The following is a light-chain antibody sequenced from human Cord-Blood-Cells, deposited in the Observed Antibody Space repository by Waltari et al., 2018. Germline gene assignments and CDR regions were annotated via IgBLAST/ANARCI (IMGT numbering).Light chain of an antibody. V-gene: IGKV3-15*01. Sequence: EIVMTQSQATLSVSPGERATLSCRASQSVSSNLAWYQQKPGQAPRLLIHGASTRATGIPARFSGSGSGTEFTLTISSLQSEDFAVYYCQQYNNWPSYTFGQGTKLEIK. CDR2: GAS. J-gene: IGKJ2*01. CDR3: QQYNNWPSYT. CDR1: QSVSSN.